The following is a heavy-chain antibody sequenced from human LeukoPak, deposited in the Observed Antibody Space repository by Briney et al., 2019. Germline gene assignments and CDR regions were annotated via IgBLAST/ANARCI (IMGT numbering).Heavy chain of an antibody. CDR2: IYTSGST. V-gene: IGHV4-4*07. Sequence: SETLSLTCTVSGGSISSYYWSWIRQPAGKGLEWIGRIYTSGSTNYNPSLKSRVTMSVDTSKNQFSLKLSSVTAADTAVYYCARSRYYYDSSGYYNWFDPWGQGTLVTVSS. CDR1: GGSISSYY. J-gene: IGHJ5*02. CDR3: ARSRYYYDSSGYYNWFDP. D-gene: IGHD3-22*01.